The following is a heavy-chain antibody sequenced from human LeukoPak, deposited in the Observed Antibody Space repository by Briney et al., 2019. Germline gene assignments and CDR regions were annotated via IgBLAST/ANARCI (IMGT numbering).Heavy chain of an antibody. J-gene: IGHJ4*02. CDR3: ARGRVYYCDSSGYHDY. CDR2: INHSGST. Sequence: SETLSLTCAVYGGSFSGYYWSWIRQPPGKGLEWIGEINHSGSTNYNPSLKSRVTISVDTSKNQFSLKLSSVTAADTAVYYCARGRVYYCDSSGYHDYWGQGTLVTVSS. V-gene: IGHV4-34*01. D-gene: IGHD3-22*01. CDR1: GGSFSGYY.